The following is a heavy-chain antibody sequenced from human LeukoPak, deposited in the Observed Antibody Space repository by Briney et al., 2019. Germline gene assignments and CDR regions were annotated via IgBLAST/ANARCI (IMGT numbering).Heavy chain of an antibody. V-gene: IGHV1-2*02. CDR1: GYTFSGYY. D-gene: IGHD6-13*01. Sequence: VASVKVSCKAPGYTFSGYYMYWVRQAPGQGLEWMGWINPNSGGTNYAQMFQGRVTMTRDTSISTAYMELSRLTSDDTAVYYCAREGSWGSWFDPWGQGTLVTVSS. CDR2: INPNSGGT. CDR3: AREGSWGSWFDP. J-gene: IGHJ5*02.